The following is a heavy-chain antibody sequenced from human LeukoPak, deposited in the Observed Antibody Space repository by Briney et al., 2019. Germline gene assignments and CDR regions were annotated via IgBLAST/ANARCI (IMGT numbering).Heavy chain of an antibody. Sequence: ASVKVSCKASGYTFTSYGISWVRQAPGQGLEWMGWISAYNGNTNYAQKLQGRVTMTTDTSTSTAYMELRSLRSDDTAVYYCARDPIAVAGTLLSWFDPWGQGTLVTVSS. CDR2: ISAYNGNT. CDR1: GYTFTSYG. CDR3: ARDPIAVAGTLLSWFDP. D-gene: IGHD6-19*01. V-gene: IGHV1-18*01. J-gene: IGHJ5*02.